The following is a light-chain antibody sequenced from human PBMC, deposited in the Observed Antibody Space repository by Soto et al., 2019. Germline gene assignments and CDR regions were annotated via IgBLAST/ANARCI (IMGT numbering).Light chain of an antibody. V-gene: IGKV4-1*01. Sequence: DIVMTQSPDSLAVSLGERATINCKSSQSVLYSSDNNHYLAWFQQKPGQPPKLLVYLASTRESGVPDRFSGSGSGTDFTLTISSLQAEDVAVYYCQQYYSIPHTFGKGARLEIK. CDR2: LAS. J-gene: IGKJ2*01. CDR1: QSVLYSSDNNHY. CDR3: QQYYSIPHT.